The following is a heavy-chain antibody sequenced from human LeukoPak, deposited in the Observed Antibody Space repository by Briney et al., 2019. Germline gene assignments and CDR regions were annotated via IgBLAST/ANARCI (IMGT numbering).Heavy chain of an antibody. CDR2: IYYSGST. CDR3: ASPDSSGILFDY. Sequence: PSETLSLTCTVSGGSISSSSYYWGWIRQPPGKGLEWIGSIYYSGSTYYNPSLKSRVTISVDTSKNQFSLKLSSVTAVDTAVYYCASPDSSGILFDYWGQGTLVTVSS. J-gene: IGHJ4*02. D-gene: IGHD3-22*01. V-gene: IGHV4-39*07. CDR1: GGSISSSSYY.